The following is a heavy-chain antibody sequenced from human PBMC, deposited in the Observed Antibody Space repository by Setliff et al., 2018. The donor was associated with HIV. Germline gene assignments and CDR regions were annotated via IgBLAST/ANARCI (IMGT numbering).Heavy chain of an antibody. D-gene: IGHD2-8*01. V-gene: IGHV3-7*03. J-gene: IGHJ5*02. CDR1: GFTFSTYG. CDR2: ISPDGSRN. Sequence: GGSLRLSCAASGFTFSTYGMHWVRQAPGKGLEWVASISPDGSRNFCVGSVKGRFTASRDNAKSSLYLQMNSLRAEETAMYYCARVLLRTNAVYGVVSNQFDPWGQGTLVTVSS. CDR3: ARVLLRTNAVYGVVSNQFDP.